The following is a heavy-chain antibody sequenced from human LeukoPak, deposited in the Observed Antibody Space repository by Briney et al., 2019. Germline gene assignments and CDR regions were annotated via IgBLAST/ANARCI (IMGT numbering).Heavy chain of an antibody. V-gene: IGHV4-39*07. CDR2: IYYSGST. Sequence: SETLSLTCTVSGVSISSSSYYWGWIRQPPGKGLEWIVSIYYSGSTYDNPSLKSRVTISVDTSKNQFSLKLSSVTAADTAVYYCARDLYYYDSSGYSRGSFDYWGQGTLVTVSS. CDR3: ARDLYYYDSSGYSRGSFDY. D-gene: IGHD3-22*01. J-gene: IGHJ4*02. CDR1: GVSISSSSYY.